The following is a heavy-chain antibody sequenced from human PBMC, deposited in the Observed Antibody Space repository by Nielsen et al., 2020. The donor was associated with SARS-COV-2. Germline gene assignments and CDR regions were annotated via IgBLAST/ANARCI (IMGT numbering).Heavy chain of an antibody. CDR2: IYYSGST. CDR1: GGSISSGGYY. V-gene: IGHV4-31*11. D-gene: IGHD3-3*01. J-gene: IGHJ3*02. CDR3: ARGFGVANGAFDI. Sequence: SETLSLTCAVSGGSISSGGYYWSWIRQHPGKGLEWIGYIYYSGSTYYNPSLKSRVTISVDTSKNQFSLNLRSVTAADTAVYYCARGFGVANGAFDIWGQGTMVTVSS.